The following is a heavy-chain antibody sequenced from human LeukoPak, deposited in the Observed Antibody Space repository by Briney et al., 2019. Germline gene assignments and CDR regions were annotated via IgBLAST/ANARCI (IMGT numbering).Heavy chain of an antibody. V-gene: IGHV3-23*01. Sequence: GGSLRLPCAASGFTFSSYAMSWVRQAPGKGLEWVSAISGSGGSTYYADSVKGRFTISRDNSKNTLYLQMNSLRAEDTAVYYCARDLKGAERYDYVWGSYRPFDYWGQGTLVTVSS. D-gene: IGHD3-16*02. CDR2: ISGSGGST. CDR1: GFTFSSYA. J-gene: IGHJ4*02. CDR3: ARDLKGAERYDYVWGSYRPFDY.